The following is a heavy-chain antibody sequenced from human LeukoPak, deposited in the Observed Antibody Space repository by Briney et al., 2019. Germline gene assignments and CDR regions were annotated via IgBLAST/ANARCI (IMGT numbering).Heavy chain of an antibody. V-gene: IGHV1-18*01. J-gene: IGHJ4*02. Sequence: ASVKVSCKASGYTFTSYGISWVRQAPGQGLEWMGWIGAYNGNTNYAQKLQGRVTMTTDTSTSTAYMELRSLRSDDTAVYYCARARLLWFGEQNDNPHFDYRGQGTLVTVSS. CDR2: IGAYNGNT. CDR3: ARARLLWFGEQNDNPHFDY. D-gene: IGHD3-10*01. CDR1: GYTFTSYG.